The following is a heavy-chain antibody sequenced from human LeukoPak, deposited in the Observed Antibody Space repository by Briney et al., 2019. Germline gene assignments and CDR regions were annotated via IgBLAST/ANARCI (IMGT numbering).Heavy chain of an antibody. CDR3: AMAVGHWFDP. Sequence: SETLSLTCTVSGGSISSYYWSWIRQPPGKGLEWIGYTYYSGSTNYNPSLKSRVTISVDTSKNQFSLKLSSVTAADTAVYYCAMAVGHWFDPWGQGTLVTVSS. CDR1: GGSISSYY. CDR2: TYYSGST. J-gene: IGHJ5*02. V-gene: IGHV4-59*08.